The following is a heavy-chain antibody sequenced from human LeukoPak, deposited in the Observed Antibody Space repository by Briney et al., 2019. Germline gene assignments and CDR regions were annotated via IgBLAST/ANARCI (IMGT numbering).Heavy chain of an antibody. CDR1: GFTFSSYE. J-gene: IGHJ4*02. V-gene: IGHV3-48*03. Sequence: GGSLRLSCAASGFTFSSYEMNWVRQAPGKGLEWVPYISSTGNTIYYADSVKGRFTISRDNAKNSLYLQMNSLRAEDTAFYYCARDLNGDYVFDYWGQGTLVTVSS. D-gene: IGHD4-17*01. CDR3: ARDLNGDYVFDY. CDR2: ISSTGNTI.